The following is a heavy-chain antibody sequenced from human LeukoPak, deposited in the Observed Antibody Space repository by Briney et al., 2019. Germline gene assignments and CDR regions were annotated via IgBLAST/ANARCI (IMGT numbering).Heavy chain of an antibody. V-gene: IGHV3-20*04. CDR3: ARDTLGEGEDANYAVYYFDY. J-gene: IGHJ4*02. CDR1: GDSISNDNW. CDR2: LNWNGAST. D-gene: IGHD4/OR15-4a*01. Sequence: ETLSLTCAVSGDSISNDNWWSWVRQPPGKGLEWVSGLNWNGASTGYADSVKGRFTISRDNAKNSLDLQMNSLRADDTAVYYCARDTLGEGEDANYAVYYFDYWGQGTVVTVSS.